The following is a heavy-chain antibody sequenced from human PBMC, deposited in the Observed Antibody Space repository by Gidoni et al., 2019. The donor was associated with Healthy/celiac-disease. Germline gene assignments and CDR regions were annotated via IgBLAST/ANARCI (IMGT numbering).Heavy chain of an antibody. D-gene: IGHD3-10*01. Sequence: EVQLVESGGGLVQPGGSLSLSCAASGFTFSSYSMNWVRQAPGKGLGWVSYISSSSSTIYYADSVKGRFTISRDNAKNSLYLQMNSLRAEDTAVYYCARIVDEAASGGSGVDIWGQGTMVTVSS. V-gene: IGHV3-48*01. CDR3: ARIVDEAASGGSGVDI. CDR1: GFTFSSYS. J-gene: IGHJ3*02. CDR2: ISSSSSTI.